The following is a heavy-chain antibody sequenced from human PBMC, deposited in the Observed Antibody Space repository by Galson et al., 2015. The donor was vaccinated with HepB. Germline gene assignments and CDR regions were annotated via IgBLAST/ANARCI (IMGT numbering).Heavy chain of an antibody. CDR2: IGSTGTTT. J-gene: IGHJ3*02. CDR1: GFIFSSYP. Sequence: SLRLSCAASGFIFSSYPMSWVRQAPGKGLEWVSSIGSTGTTTYYAASVKGRFAVSRDNANSQNMMYLQMNSLRAEDTAMYYCTRILEVAGRGVAFDIWGQGTMVIVSS. D-gene: IGHD6-19*01. CDR3: TRILEVAGRGVAFDI. V-gene: IGHV3-23*01.